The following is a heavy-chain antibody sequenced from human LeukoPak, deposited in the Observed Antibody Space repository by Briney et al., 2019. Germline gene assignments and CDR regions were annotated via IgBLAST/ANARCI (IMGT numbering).Heavy chain of an antibody. CDR1: GFIFGDYG. Sequence: PGRSLRLSCTASGFIFGDYGLSWVRQAPGKGLEWVGFIRSKAYGGTTEYAASVKGRFTISRDGSKSIAYLQMNSLKTEDTAVYYCTRIYGSGSYLCDYWGQGTLVIVSS. D-gene: IGHD3-10*01. CDR3: TRIYGSGSYLCDY. V-gene: IGHV3-49*04. J-gene: IGHJ4*02. CDR2: IRSKAYGGTT.